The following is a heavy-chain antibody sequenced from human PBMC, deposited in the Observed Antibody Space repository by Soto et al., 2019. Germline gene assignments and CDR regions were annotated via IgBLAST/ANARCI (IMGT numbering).Heavy chain of an antibody. J-gene: IGHJ4*02. CDR1: GFTVSSYW. D-gene: IGHD1-26*01. Sequence: PGGSLRLSCAASGFTVSSYWMHWVRQAPEKGLVWVSRINSDGRSTSYADSVKGRFTISRDNAKNTLYLQMNSLRAEDTALYYCARATTNGSVGYWGQGTLVTVSS. V-gene: IGHV3-74*01. CDR3: ARATTNGSVGY. CDR2: INSDGRST.